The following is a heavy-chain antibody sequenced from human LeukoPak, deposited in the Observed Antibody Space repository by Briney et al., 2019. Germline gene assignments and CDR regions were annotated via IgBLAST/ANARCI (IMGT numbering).Heavy chain of an antibody. CDR3: AKAEYCSSTSCYDFHYYYYMDV. Sequence: GGSLRLSCAASGFTFSSYAMSWVRQAPGKGPEWVANMKQDGSEKFYMDSVKGRFTISRDNAKNSLYLQMNSLRAEDTAVYYCAKAEYCSSTSCYDFHYYYYMDVWGKGTTVTVSS. J-gene: IGHJ6*03. CDR2: MKQDGSEK. CDR1: GFTFSSYA. V-gene: IGHV3-7*01. D-gene: IGHD2-2*01.